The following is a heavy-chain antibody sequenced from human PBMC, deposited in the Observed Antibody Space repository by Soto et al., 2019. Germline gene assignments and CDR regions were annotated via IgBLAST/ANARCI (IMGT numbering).Heavy chain of an antibody. CDR2: ISSSSSYI. V-gene: IGHV3-21*01. J-gene: IGHJ6*03. D-gene: IGHD2-15*01. Sequence: EVQLVESGGGLVKPGGSLRLSCAASGFTFSSYSMNWVRQAPGKGLEWVSSISSSSSYIYYADSVKGRFTISRDNAKNSLYLQMNSLRAEDTALYYCARAGVAPGYYYYMDVWGKGTTVTVSS. CDR1: GFTFSSYS. CDR3: ARAGVAPGYYYYMDV.